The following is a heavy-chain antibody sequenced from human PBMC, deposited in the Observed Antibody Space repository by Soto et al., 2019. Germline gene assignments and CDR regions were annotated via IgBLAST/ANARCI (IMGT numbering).Heavy chain of an antibody. CDR1: GYTFTSYA. Sequence: ASVKVSCKASGYTFTSYAMHWVRQAPGQRLEWMGWINAGNGNTKYSQKFQGRVTITRDTSASTAYMELSSLRSEDTAVYYCARVRWRGAMEYNWFDPWGQGTLVTVSS. CDR2: INAGNGNT. CDR3: ARVRWRGAMEYNWFDP. D-gene: IGHD3-16*01. J-gene: IGHJ5*02. V-gene: IGHV1-3*01.